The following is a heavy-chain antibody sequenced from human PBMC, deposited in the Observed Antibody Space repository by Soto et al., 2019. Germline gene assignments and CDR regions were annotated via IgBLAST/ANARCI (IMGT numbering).Heavy chain of an antibody. D-gene: IGHD6-19*01. Sequence: PGGSLILSCTASGFTISSYAMSWVRQAPGKGLEWVSAISGSGGSTYYADSVKGRFTISRDNSKNTLYLQMNSLRAEDTAVYYCAKEAVAGPTLHWYFDLWGRGTLVTVSS. J-gene: IGHJ2*01. CDR2: ISGSGGST. CDR3: AKEAVAGPTLHWYFDL. CDR1: GFTISSYA. V-gene: IGHV3-23*01.